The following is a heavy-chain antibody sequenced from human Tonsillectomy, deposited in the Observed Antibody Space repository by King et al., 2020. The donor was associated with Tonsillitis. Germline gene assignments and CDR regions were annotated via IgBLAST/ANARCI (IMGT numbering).Heavy chain of an antibody. CDR3: VDYYMDV. J-gene: IGHJ6*03. CDR1: GFTFSSYG. V-gene: IGHV3-33*08. Sequence: QLVQSGGGVVQPGRSLRLSCAASGFTFSSYGMHWVRQAPGKGLEWVAVIWFVGSNKYYADSVKGRFTISRDNSKNTLYLQMNSLRAEDTAVYHCVDYYMDVWGKGTTVTVSS. CDR2: IWFVGSNK.